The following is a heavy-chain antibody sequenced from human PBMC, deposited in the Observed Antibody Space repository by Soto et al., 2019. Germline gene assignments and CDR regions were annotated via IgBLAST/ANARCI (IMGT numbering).Heavy chain of an antibody. Sequence: APVNLACQASAYTLNGYFIRWLLQAPGQGLEWMGWIDPNSGGTNYAQKFQGRVTMTRDKSISTAYTELSRLRSDDTAVYYCALYSSSSEGFDYWRKGTLVPVSS. D-gene: IGHD6-6*01. CDR1: AYTLNGYF. CDR2: IDPNSGGT. V-gene: IGHV1-2*02. CDR3: ALYSSSSEGFDY. J-gene: IGHJ4*02.